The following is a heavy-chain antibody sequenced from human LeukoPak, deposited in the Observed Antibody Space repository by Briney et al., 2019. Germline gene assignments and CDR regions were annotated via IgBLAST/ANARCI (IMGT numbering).Heavy chain of an antibody. Sequence: GSLRLSFSASGFTLNSYSLNWGRPAPGKALEWVSSISSSSSYIYYADSVKGRFTISRDNAKNSLYLQMNSLRAEDTAVYYCARHYYDSSGYSSWFDPWGQGTLVTVSS. CDR3: ARHYYDSSGYSSWFDP. CDR2: ISSSSSYI. D-gene: IGHD3-22*01. CDR1: GFTLNSYS. V-gene: IGHV3-21*01. J-gene: IGHJ5*02.